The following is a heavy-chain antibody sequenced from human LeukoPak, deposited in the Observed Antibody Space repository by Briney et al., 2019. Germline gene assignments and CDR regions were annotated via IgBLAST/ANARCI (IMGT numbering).Heavy chain of an antibody. V-gene: IGHV1-18*01. Sequence: ASVKVSCKASGYTFTSYVISWVRQAPGQGLEWMGWISTYNGNTNYTQKLQGRVTMTTDTSTNTAYMELRSLRSDDTAVYYCATSLATSNWGTGDVWGQGTTVTVSS. J-gene: IGHJ6*02. CDR1: GYTFTSYV. CDR3: ATSLATSNWGTGDV. D-gene: IGHD7-27*01. CDR2: ISTYNGNT.